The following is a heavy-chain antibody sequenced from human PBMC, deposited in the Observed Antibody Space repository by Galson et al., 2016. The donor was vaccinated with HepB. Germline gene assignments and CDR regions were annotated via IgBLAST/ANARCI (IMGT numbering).Heavy chain of an antibody. J-gene: IGHJ4*02. Sequence: SLRLSCAASGFSFSTYSMHWVRQAPGKGLEWLAVISYDGSNKYYGDSVKGRFTISRDNSKNTLYLQMNSLRAEDTAVYYCARDRNPMQWLEFYFDYWGQGTLVTVSS. V-gene: IGHV3-30*04. CDR1: GFSFSTYS. CDR2: ISYDGSNK. D-gene: IGHD6-19*01. CDR3: ARDRNPMQWLEFYFDY.